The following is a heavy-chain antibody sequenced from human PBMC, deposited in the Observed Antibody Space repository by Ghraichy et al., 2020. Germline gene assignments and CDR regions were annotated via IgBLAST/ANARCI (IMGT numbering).Heavy chain of an antibody. Sequence: GGSLRLSCAASGFTFSNSAVSWVRQAPGKGLEWVSSISGSGSSTNYADSVKGRFTISRDNFKSTLYLQMSSLRADDTAVYYCEKHIESPPSGMDVWGQGTTVTVSS. CDR3: EKHIESPPSGMDV. V-gene: IGHV3-23*01. CDR2: ISGSGSST. CDR1: GFTFSNSA. J-gene: IGHJ6*02.